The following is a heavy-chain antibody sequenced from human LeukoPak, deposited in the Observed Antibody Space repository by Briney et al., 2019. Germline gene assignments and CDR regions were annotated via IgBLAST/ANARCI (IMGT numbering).Heavy chain of an antibody. CDR3: AKDRVYYYDSTWGSLGP. D-gene: IGHD3-22*01. CDR2: VIVRGRST. CDR1: GFTFSSYA. Sequence: GGSLRLSCAASGFTFSSYAMSWVRQAPGKGLEWVSAVIVRGRSTYYADSVKGRFTISRENSKNTLYLQMNSLRAEDTAVYYCAKDRVYYYDSTWGSLGPWGQGTLVTVSS. V-gene: IGHV3-23*01. J-gene: IGHJ5*02.